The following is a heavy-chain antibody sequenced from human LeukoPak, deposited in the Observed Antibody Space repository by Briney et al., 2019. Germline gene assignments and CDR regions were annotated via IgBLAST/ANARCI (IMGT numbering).Heavy chain of an antibody. CDR3: ARPGDYYVSSGYLAFDI. CDR2: IYYSGST. Sequence: SETLSLTCTVSGGSISSYYWSWIRQPPGKGLEWIGYIYYSGSTNYNPSLKSRVTISVDTSKNQFSLKLSSVTAADTAVYYCARPGDYYVSSGYLAFDIWGQGTMVTVSS. J-gene: IGHJ3*02. D-gene: IGHD3-22*01. V-gene: IGHV4-59*08. CDR1: GGSISSYY.